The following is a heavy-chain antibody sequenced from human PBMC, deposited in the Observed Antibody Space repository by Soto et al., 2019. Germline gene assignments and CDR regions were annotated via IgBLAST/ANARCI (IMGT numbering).Heavy chain of an antibody. D-gene: IGHD2-15*01. J-gene: IGHJ4*02. V-gene: IGHV1-69*02. CDR2: IIPILGIA. CDR1: GGTFSSYT. Sequence: QVQLVQSGAEVKKPGSSVKVSCKASGGTFSSYTISWVRQAPGQGLEWMGRIIPILGIANYAQKFQGRVTITADKSTSTAYMELSSLRSEDTAVYYCARGYCSGGSCSTDYWGQGTLVTVSS. CDR3: ARGYCSGGSCSTDY.